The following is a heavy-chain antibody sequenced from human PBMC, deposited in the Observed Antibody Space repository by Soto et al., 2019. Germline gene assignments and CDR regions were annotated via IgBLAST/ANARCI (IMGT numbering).Heavy chain of an antibody. CDR1: GYTFTGYY. Sequence: ASLKVSFKASGYTFTGYYMHWVRQAPGQGLEWMGWINPNSGGTNYAPRFQGLVTMTRDTSIITSYMELSRLRSADTAVYYRANDWRYDILTGYKNAVFGDNDFDYWGQGALVTVSS. J-gene: IGHJ4*02. D-gene: IGHD3-9*01. V-gene: IGHV1-2*04. CDR2: INPNSGGT. CDR3: ANDWRYDILTGYKNAVFGDNDFDY.